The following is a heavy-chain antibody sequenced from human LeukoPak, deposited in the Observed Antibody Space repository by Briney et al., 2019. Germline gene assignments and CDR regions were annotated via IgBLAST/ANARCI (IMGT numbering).Heavy chain of an antibody. CDR1: GFTFRNYA. V-gene: IGHV3-23*01. CDR3: ARPRIAAAGRIPGWFDP. CDR2: INGGGGST. Sequence: PGGSLRLSCAASGFTFRNYAMTWVRQAPGKGLEWVSAINGGGGSTYYAGSVKGRFTISRDNSRNTLYLQMNSLRAEDTAVYYCARPRIAAAGRIPGWFDPWGQGTLVTVSS. J-gene: IGHJ5*02. D-gene: IGHD6-13*01.